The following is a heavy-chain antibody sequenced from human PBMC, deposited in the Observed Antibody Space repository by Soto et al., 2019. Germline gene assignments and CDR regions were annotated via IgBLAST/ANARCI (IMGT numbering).Heavy chain of an antibody. J-gene: IGHJ4*02. CDR3: AHSITLVRGVSY. Sequence: QITLKESGPTLVKPTQTLTLTCTFSGFSLSTSGVGVGWIRQPPGKALEWLALIYWDDDKRYSPSLKSRLTSTKDTAKYQVVLTMTNMDPVDTATYFCAHSITLVRGVSYWGQGTLVTVSS. CDR2: IYWDDDK. CDR1: GFSLSTSGVG. V-gene: IGHV2-5*02. D-gene: IGHD3-10*01.